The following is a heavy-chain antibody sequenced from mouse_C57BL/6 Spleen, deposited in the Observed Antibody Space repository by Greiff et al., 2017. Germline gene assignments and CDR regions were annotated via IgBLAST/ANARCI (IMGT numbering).Heavy chain of an antibody. CDR2: ISYDGSN. CDR3: ARAPSTLYYFDY. J-gene: IGHJ2*01. Sequence: DVKLQESGPGLVKPSQSLSLTCSVTGYSITSGYYWNWIRQFPGNKLEWMGYISYDGSNNYNPSLKNRISITRDTSKNQFFLKLNSVTTEDTATYYCARAPSTLYYFDYWGQGTTLTVSS. D-gene: IGHD4-1*02. CDR1: GYSITSGYY. V-gene: IGHV3-6*01.